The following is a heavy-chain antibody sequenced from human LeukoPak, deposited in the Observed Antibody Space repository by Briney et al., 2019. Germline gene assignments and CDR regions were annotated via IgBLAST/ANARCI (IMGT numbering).Heavy chain of an antibody. J-gene: IGHJ4*02. Sequence: GGALQISCKGSGYSFTSYWIGWVRQLPGKVLEWMGIIYPGDSDTRYSPSFQGQVTISADKSISTAYLQWSSLKDSDTAMYYCARLVGTAMSQWVFDYWGQGTLVTVSS. V-gene: IGHV5-51*01. D-gene: IGHD5-18*01. CDR1: GYSFTSYW. CDR3: ARLVGTAMSQWVFDY. CDR2: IYPGDSDT.